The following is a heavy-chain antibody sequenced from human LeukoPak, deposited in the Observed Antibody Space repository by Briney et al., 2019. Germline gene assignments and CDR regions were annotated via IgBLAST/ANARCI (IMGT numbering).Heavy chain of an antibody. V-gene: IGHV4-34*01. CDR1: GGSFSGYY. CDR3: ARKKYYYDSSGYYYAGVSVYFDY. J-gene: IGHJ4*02. Sequence: SETLSLTCAVYGGSFSGYYWSWIRQPLGKGLEWIGEINHSGSTNYNPSLKSRVTISVDTSKNQFSLKLSSVTAADTAVYYCARKKYYYDSSGYYYAGVSVYFDYWGQGTLVTVSS. CDR2: INHSGST. D-gene: IGHD3-22*01.